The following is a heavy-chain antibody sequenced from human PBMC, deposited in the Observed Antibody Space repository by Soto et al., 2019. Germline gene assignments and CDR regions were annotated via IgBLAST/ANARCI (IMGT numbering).Heavy chain of an antibody. CDR1: GGTFSSYA. V-gene: IGHV1-69*05. CDR3: ARDQGYYYDSSGHNWFDP. CDR2: MNPISGTT. Sequence: SVKVSCKASGGTFSSYAISWVRQAPGQGLEWMGGMNPISGTTDYAQKFQGRVTMTRNDSTSTAYMELSSLRSEDTAVYYCARDQGYYYDSSGHNWFDPWGQGTLVTVSS. J-gene: IGHJ5*02. D-gene: IGHD3-22*01.